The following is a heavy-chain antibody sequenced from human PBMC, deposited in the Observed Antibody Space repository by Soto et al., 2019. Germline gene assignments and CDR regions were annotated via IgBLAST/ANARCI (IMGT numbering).Heavy chain of an antibody. J-gene: IGHJ4*02. CDR2: ISYDGRNE. V-gene: IGHV3-30*04. CDR1: GFTFSSYA. CDR3: ATLRDIAAIVAATRH. Sequence: QVQLVESGGGVVQPGRSLRLSCVASGFTFSSYAMQWVRQAPGKGLEWVTVISYDGRNEYYADSVKGRFTISRDNSVNTLYLHMNSLRPEDTAVYFCATLRDIAAIVAATRHRGQGTLVTVSS. D-gene: IGHD2-15*01.